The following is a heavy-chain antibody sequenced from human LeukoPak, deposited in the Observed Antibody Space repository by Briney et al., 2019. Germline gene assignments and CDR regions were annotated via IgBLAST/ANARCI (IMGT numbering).Heavy chain of an antibody. V-gene: IGHV1-18*01. D-gene: IGHD5-12*01. CDR2: ISAYNGNT. Sequence: ASVKVSCKTSGYTFISYGIGWVRQAPGQGLEWMGWISAYNGNTKYVQKFQGRVTMTTDTSTSIAYMELRSLRSDDTAVYYCARTSYIKWLRADDAFDIWGQGTMVAVYS. CDR3: ARTSYIKWLRADDAFDI. CDR1: GYTFISYG. J-gene: IGHJ3*02.